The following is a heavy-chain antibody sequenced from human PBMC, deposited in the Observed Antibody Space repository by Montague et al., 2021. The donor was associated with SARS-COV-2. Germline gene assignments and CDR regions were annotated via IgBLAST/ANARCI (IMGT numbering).Heavy chain of an antibody. CDR2: IDWDDDK. Sequence: PALVKPTQTLTLTCTFSGVSLSTSGMCVSWIRQPPVKALEWLARIDWDDDKHYNSSLKTRLTISKDTSKNHVVLTMTNMDPVDTGTYYCARSGQPAGNYAPLGYYGLDVWGRGTRSPSP. CDR1: GVSLSTSGMC. D-gene: IGHD1-26*01. CDR3: ARSGQPAGNYAPLGYYGLDV. V-gene: IGHV2-70*11. J-gene: IGHJ6*02.